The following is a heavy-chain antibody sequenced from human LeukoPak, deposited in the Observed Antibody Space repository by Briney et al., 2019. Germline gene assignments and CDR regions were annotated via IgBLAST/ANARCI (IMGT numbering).Heavy chain of an antibody. CDR1: GGTFSSYG. J-gene: IGHJ4*02. V-gene: IGHV1-69*01. D-gene: IGHD2-21*01. CDR3: ARVDGGDGGFDDY. CDR2: IIPIFNTT. Sequence: GASVKVSCKASGGTFSSYGLSWVRQAPGQGLEWMGGIIPIFNTTKYAQKFQGRVTITADESTTTAYMELSSLRSEDTAVYYCARVDGGDGGFDDYWGQGTLVTVSS.